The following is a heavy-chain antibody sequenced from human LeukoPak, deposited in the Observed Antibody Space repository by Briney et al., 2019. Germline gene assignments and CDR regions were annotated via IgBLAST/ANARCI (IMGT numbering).Heavy chain of an antibody. CDR2: ISGRGGST. V-gene: IGHV3-23*01. Sequence: PGGSLRLSCAASGFTFSSYAMSWVRQAPGKGLEWVSAISGRGGSTYYADSVKGRFTISRDNSKNTLYLQMNSLRAEDTAVYYCAKVGITMIVVVITALDYWGQGTLVTVSS. D-gene: IGHD3-22*01. CDR1: GFTFSSYA. CDR3: AKVGITMIVVVITALDY. J-gene: IGHJ4*02.